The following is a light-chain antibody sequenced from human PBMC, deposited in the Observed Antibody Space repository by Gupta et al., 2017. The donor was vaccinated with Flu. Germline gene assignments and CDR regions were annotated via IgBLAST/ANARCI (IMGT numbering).Light chain of an antibody. CDR2: EVS. V-gene: IGLV2-14*01. CDR3: SSYTNTGTLVV. Sequence: QSALTQPASVSGSPGQSIVISCPGTSSDVGGYEYVSWYQQHPDKAPKLMIFEVSNRPSGVSDRFSGSKSGNTASLTISGLQAEDEADYYCSSYTNTGTLVVFGGGTKLTVL. J-gene: IGLJ2*01. CDR1: SSDVGGYEY.